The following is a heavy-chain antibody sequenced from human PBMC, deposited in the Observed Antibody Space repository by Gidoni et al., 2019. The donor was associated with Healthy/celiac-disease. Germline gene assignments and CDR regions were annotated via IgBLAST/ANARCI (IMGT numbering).Heavy chain of an antibody. CDR2: IYSGGTT. CDR3: ARDHSSGWYWFDP. Sequence: EVQLVETGGGLRQPGGSLRLCWADSGFTVSSNYMSWVRQAPGQGLGWVSVIYSGGTTYYAASVKGRFTISSDNSKTTLYLQMNSLIAEDTAVYYCARDHSSGWYWFDPWGQGTLVTVSS. D-gene: IGHD6-19*01. J-gene: IGHJ5*02. V-gene: IGHV3-53*02. CDR1: GFTVSSNY.